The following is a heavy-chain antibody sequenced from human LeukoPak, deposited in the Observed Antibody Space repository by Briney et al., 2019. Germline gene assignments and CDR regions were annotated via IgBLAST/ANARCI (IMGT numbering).Heavy chain of an antibody. CDR3: ARANYYDSIGDAFDI. Sequence: ASVNVSCKASGYPFTGYFIHWVRQAPGLGLEWMGWINPNSGCTNYAQKIHCWVTMTRDTSINTAYMELSSLKSDDTAVYYCARANYYDSIGDAFDIWGQGTMVTVSS. CDR2: INPNSGCT. D-gene: IGHD3-22*01. V-gene: IGHV1-2*04. J-gene: IGHJ3*02. CDR1: GYPFTGYF.